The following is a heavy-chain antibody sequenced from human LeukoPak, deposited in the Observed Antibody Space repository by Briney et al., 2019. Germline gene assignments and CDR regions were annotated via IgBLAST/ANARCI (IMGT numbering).Heavy chain of an antibody. CDR1: GFTVSSNY. CDR3: ARDHHTDSSGQRYFDY. Sequence: GGSLRLSCAASGFTVSSNYMSWVRQAPGKGLEWVSVIYSGGSTYYADSVKGRFTISRDNSKNTLYLQMNNLRAEDTAVYYCARDHHTDSSGQRYFDYWGQGTLVTVSS. V-gene: IGHV3-66*01. D-gene: IGHD3-22*01. CDR2: IYSGGST. J-gene: IGHJ4*02.